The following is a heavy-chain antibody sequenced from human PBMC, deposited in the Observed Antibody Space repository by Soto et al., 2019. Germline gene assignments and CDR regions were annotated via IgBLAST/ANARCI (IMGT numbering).Heavy chain of an antibody. J-gene: IGHJ5*02. CDR3: ARHVYDFWSGYQNWFDP. CDR2: IYYSGST. D-gene: IGHD3-3*01. CDR1: CGSISSYY. V-gene: IGHV4-59*08. Sequence: SETLSLTCTVSCGSISSYYWSWIRQPPGKGLEWIGYIYYSGSTNYNPSLKSRVTISVDTSKNQFSLKLSSVTAADTAVYYCARHVYDFWSGYQNWFDPWGQGTLVTVSS.